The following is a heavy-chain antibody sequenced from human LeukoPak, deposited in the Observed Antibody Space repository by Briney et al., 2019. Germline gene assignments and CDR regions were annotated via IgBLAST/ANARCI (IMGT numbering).Heavy chain of an antibody. V-gene: IGHV3-7*01. Sequence: PGGSLRLSCAASGFTFSSYGMHWVRQAPGKGLEWVANIKQDGSEKYYVDSVKGRFTISRDNAKNSLYLQMNSLRIEDTAVYYCALRGYSSSWTALDYWGQGTLVTVSS. J-gene: IGHJ4*02. CDR2: IKQDGSEK. CDR1: GFTFSSYG. D-gene: IGHD6-13*01. CDR3: ALRGYSSSWTALDY.